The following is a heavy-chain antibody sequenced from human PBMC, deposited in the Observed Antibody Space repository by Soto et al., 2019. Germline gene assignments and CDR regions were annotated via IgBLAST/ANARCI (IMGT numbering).Heavy chain of an antibody. CDR2: IDPSDSYT. Sequence: ESLNISCKGSGYSFTSYWISWVRQMPGKGLEWMGRIDPSDSYTNYSPSFQGHVTISADKSISTAYLQWSSLKASDTAMYYCARLVLVRGVIGNYYYYGMDVWGQGTTVTVSS. CDR1: GYSFTSYW. D-gene: IGHD3-10*01. J-gene: IGHJ6*02. CDR3: ARLVLVRGVIGNYYYYGMDV. V-gene: IGHV5-10-1*01.